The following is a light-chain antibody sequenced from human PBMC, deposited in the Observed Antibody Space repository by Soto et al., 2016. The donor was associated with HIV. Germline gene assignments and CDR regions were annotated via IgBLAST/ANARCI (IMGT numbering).Light chain of an antibody. CDR1: ALPKQY. V-gene: IGLV3-25*03. J-gene: IGLJ3*02. CDR2: RDI. Sequence: SYELTQSPSVSVSPGQTARITCSGDALPKQYAYWYQQKPGQAPVLVIYRDIERPSGIPERFSGSSSGTTVTLTISGVQAEDDADYYCQSADSSGTYRVFGGGTKLTVL. CDR3: QSADSSGTYRV.